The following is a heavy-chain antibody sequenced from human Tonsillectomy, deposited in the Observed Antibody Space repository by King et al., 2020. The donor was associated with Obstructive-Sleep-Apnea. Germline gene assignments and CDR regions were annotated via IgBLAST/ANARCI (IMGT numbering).Heavy chain of an antibody. V-gene: IGHV4-39*01. J-gene: IGHJ4*02. Sequence: QLQESGPGLVKPSETLSLTCIVSGGSISNSSYYWGWIRQPPGQGLEWIGTIYSSGNTYYNPSLKSRVPISLDTSRNLFSLRLPSVTAAETAVYYCARPPICAGGNCDQNYFEYWGQGTLVSVSS. CDR3: ARPPICAGGNCDQNYFEY. CDR2: IYSSGNT. CDR1: GGSISNSSYY. D-gene: IGHD2-15*01.